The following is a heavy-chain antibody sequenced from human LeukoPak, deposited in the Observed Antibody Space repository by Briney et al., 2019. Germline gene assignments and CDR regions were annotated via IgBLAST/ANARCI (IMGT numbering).Heavy chain of an antibody. D-gene: IGHD3-22*01. CDR2: IKSDGKT. V-gene: IGHV3-74*01. CDR1: GFTFSRYW. CDR3: ARAPSELGGYYPEYFRH. Sequence: GGSLRLSCEASGFTFSRYWMHWVRQAPGKGLVWVSRIKSDGKTNYADSVKGRFTISRDNAKNTVSLQMDSLRAEDTGVYYCARAPSELGGYYPEYFRHWGQGTLVTVSS. J-gene: IGHJ1*01.